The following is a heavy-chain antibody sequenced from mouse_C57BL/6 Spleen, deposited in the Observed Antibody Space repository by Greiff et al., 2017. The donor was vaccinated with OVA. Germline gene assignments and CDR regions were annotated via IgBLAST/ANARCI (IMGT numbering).Heavy chain of an antibody. CDR3: ARLRTGTWYFDV. CDR2: INPNNGGT. V-gene: IGHV1-18*01. CDR1: GYTFTDYN. D-gene: IGHD4-1*01. Sequence: EVQLQQSGPELVKPGASVKIPCKASGYTFTDYNMDWVKQSPGKSLEWIGDINPNNGGTIYNQKFKGKATLTVDKSSSTAYMELRSLTSEDTAVYYCARLRTGTWYFDVWGTGTTVTVSS. J-gene: IGHJ1*03.